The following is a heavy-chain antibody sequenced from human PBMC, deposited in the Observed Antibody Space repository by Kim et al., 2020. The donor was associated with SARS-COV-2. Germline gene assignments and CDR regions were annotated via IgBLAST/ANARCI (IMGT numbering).Heavy chain of an antibody. CDR1: GYTFTGYY. J-gene: IGHJ5*02. CDR2: INPNSGGT. D-gene: IGHD2-2*01. CDR3: ARDGCSSTSCFSWFDP. Sequence: ASVKVSCKASGYTFTGYYMHWVRQAPGQGLEWMGWINPNSGGTNYAQKFQGRVTMTRDTSISTAYMELSRLRSDDTSVYYCARDGCSSTSCFSWFDPWGQGTLVTVSS. V-gene: IGHV1-2*02.